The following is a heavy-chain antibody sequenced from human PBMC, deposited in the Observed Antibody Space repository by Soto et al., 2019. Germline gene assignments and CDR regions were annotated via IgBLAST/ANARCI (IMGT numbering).Heavy chain of an antibody. J-gene: IGHJ4*02. V-gene: IGHV3-7*01. Sequence: EVQLVESGGGLVQPGGSLRLSCAASGFTFSSYWMSWVRQAPGKGLEWVANIKQDGSEKYYMDSVKGRFTISRDNAKNSLYLQMNSLRAEDTAVYYCARKSLYYDILTGYYTRYYFDYWGQETLVTVSS. CDR2: IKQDGSEK. CDR1: GFTFSSYW. D-gene: IGHD3-9*01. CDR3: ARKSLYYDILTGYYTRYYFDY.